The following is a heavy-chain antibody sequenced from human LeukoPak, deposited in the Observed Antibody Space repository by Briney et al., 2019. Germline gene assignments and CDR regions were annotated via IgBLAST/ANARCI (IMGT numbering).Heavy chain of an antibody. D-gene: IGHD2-15*01. CDR2: INHSGST. J-gene: IGHJ4*02. CDR1: GGSFSGYY. V-gene: IGHV4-34*01. Sequence: PSETLSLTCAVYGGSFSGYYWSWLRQPPGKGLEWIGEINHSGSTNYNPSLKSRVTISVDTSKNQFSLKLSSVTAADTAVYYCARVMKGYCSGGSCYSYYFDYWGQGTLVTVSS. CDR3: ARVMKGYCSGGSCYSYYFDY.